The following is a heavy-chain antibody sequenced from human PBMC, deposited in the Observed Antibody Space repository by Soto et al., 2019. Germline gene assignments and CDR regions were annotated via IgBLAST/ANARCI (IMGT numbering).Heavy chain of an antibody. CDR3: ARDTNRGSGSYYKPHWFDP. V-gene: IGHV1-3*01. D-gene: IGHD3-10*01. CDR2: INAGNGNT. Sequence: QVQLVQSGAEVKKPGASVKVSCKASGYTFTSYAMHWVRQAPGQRLGWMGWINAGNGNTKYSQKFQGRVTITRDTSASTAYMELSSLRSEDTAVYYCARDTNRGSGSYYKPHWFDPWGQGTLVTVSS. CDR1: GYTFTSYA. J-gene: IGHJ5*02.